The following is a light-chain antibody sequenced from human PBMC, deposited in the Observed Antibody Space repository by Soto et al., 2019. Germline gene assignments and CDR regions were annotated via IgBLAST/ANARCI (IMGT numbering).Light chain of an antibody. CDR2: QVS. J-gene: IGLJ1*01. CDR3: SSYAGSNNYV. V-gene: IGLV2-8*01. Sequence: VLTQPPSASGSPGQSVTISCTGTSSDVGGYNYVSWYQQHPGKAPKVMIYQVSKRPSGVPDRFSGSKSGNTASLTVSGLQAEDEADYYCSSYAGSNNYVFGTGTKVTVL. CDR1: SSDVGGYNY.